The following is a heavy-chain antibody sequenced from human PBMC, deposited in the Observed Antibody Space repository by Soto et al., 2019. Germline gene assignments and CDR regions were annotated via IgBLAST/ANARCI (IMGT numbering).Heavy chain of an antibody. Sequence: GASVKVSCKASGYTFTGYYMHWVRQAPGQGLEWMGWINPNSGGTNYAQKFQGWVTMTRDTSISTAYMELSRLRSDDTAVYYCARDLCSGGSCWEAYDIWSQGTMVTVSS. CDR1: GYTFTGYY. CDR3: ARDLCSGGSCWEAYDI. CDR2: INPNSGGT. J-gene: IGHJ3*02. V-gene: IGHV1-2*04. D-gene: IGHD2-15*01.